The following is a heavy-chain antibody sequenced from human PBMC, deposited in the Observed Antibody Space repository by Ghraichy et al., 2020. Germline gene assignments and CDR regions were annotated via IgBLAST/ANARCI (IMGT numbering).Heavy chain of an antibody. D-gene: IGHD3-3*01. V-gene: IGHV4-39*07. Sequence: SQTLSLTCTVSGGSISSTSYYWSWIRQPPGKGLEWIGSVYYTGSTHYNPSLKSRVTISADTSKKQFSLKLSSVTAADTAVYYCARDLSRYDFWSGYYRADYYDDGMDVWGQGTTVTVSS. CDR3: ARDLSRYDFWSGYYRADYYDDGMDV. CDR1: GGSISSTSYY. J-gene: IGHJ6*02. CDR2: VYYTGST.